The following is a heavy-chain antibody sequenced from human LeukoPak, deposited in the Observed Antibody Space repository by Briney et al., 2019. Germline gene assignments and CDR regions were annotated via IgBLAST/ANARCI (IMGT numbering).Heavy chain of an antibody. J-gene: IGHJ6*03. CDR3: ARAMGTSYGFWSGSYTVSYYYYMDV. V-gene: IGHV3-7*01. Sequence: PGGSLRLSCGTSGFTFSSHSMSWVRQAPVKGLEWVANIKQDGSEKHYVDSVKGRLSNSQDNTKDSLYLQMYSLRAEDTAVYYCARAMGTSYGFWSGSYTVSYYYYMDVWGKGTTVTVSS. CDR1: GFTFSSHS. D-gene: IGHD3-3*01. CDR2: IKQDGSEK.